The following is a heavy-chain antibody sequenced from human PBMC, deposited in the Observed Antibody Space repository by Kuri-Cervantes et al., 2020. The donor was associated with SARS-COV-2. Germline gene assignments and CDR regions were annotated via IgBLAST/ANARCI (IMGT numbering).Heavy chain of an antibody. CDR2: ISFSGDT. J-gene: IGHJ4*02. Sequence: SETLSLTCSVSGGSISSGDYYWSWIRQPPGKGLEWIGYISFSGDTYSSPSLKSRLTISVDTSKNQFSLKLSSVTAADTAVYYCARLPRALGTLDYWGQGTLVPSPQ. CDR3: ARLPRALGTLDY. D-gene: IGHD7-27*01. CDR1: GGSISSGDYY. V-gene: IGHV4-30-4*01.